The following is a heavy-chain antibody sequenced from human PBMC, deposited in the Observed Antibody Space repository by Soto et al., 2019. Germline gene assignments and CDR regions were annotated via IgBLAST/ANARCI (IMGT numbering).Heavy chain of an antibody. D-gene: IGHD4-4*01. J-gene: IGHJ4*02. CDR3: ARGASGNYDDY. V-gene: IGHV4-31*03. CDR1: GGSISSGGYY. Sequence: QVQLQESGPGLVKPSQTLSLTCTVSGGSISSGGYYWSWIRQHPGKSLEWVGYIYYSGSTYYNPSLKSRVTISVDTSKNQFSLKLSSVTAADTAVYYCARGASGNYDDYWGQGTLVTVSS. CDR2: IYYSGST.